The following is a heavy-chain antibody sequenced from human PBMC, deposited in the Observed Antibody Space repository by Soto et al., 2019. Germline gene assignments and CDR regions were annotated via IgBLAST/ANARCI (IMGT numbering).Heavy chain of an antibody. D-gene: IGHD2-2*01. V-gene: IGHV3-33*01. J-gene: IGHJ4*02. CDR2: IWYGGSRG. Sequence: QVQLVESGGGVVQPGGSLRLSCVASGFRFSGHGFHWVRQAPGKGLEWMAVIWYGGSRGYYEDSVKGRFSISRDDSKNTVNLQMNSLRVDDTAVYYCARDDDGTSRYGISLWGQGTLVTVSP. CDR3: ARDDDGTSRYGISL. CDR1: GFRFSGHG.